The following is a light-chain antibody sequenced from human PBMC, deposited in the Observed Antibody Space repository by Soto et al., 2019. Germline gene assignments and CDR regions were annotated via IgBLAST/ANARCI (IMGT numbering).Light chain of an antibody. CDR2: GAS. Sequence: EIVLTQSPGTLSLSPGERATPSCRASQSVSSSYLAWYQQKPGQAPRLLIYGASSRATGIPDGFSGSGSETDFTLTITRLEPEDFAVYYCQQYSSSRTFGQGTKVDIK. J-gene: IGKJ1*01. CDR1: QSVSSSY. CDR3: QQYSSSRT. V-gene: IGKV3-20*01.